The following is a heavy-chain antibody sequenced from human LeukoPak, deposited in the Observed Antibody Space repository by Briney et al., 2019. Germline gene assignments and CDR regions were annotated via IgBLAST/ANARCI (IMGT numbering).Heavy chain of an antibody. J-gene: IGHJ4*02. V-gene: IGHV3-30*02. CDR2: IRYAGINK. Sequence: PGGSLRLSCAASGFTFSSYAMHWVRQAPGKGLEWVAFIRYAGINKYYADSVKGRFTISRDNAKNSLYLQMNSLRAEDTAVYYCALFGPLRWSPKDPSSWPDFDYWGQGTLVTVSS. CDR3: ALFGPLRWSPKDPSSWPDFDY. CDR1: GFTFSSYA. D-gene: IGHD6-13*01.